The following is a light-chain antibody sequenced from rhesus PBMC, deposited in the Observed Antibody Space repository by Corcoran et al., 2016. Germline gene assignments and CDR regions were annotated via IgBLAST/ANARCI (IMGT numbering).Light chain of an antibody. CDR2: KSS. V-gene: IGKV1-74*01. Sequence: DIQMTQSPSSLSASVGDRVTITCRASEYVNNFLSWYQQKPGKAPNLLIYKSSTLQSGVPSRFSGTGSGTQFTRSITGLQPEDSATYYCQHGNGAPFTFGPGTKLDIK. J-gene: IGKJ3*01. CDR1: EYVNNF. CDR3: QHGNGAPFT.